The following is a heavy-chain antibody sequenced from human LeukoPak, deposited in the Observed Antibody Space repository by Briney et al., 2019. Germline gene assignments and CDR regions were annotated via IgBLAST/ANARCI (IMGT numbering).Heavy chain of an antibody. V-gene: IGHV4-59*01. CDR2: IHNSGTS. CDR3: TRGAGWLIDY. J-gene: IGHJ4*02. CDR1: DDSISDYY. Sequence: PSETLSLTCTVSDDSISDYYRGWIRQPPGKGLEWIGYIHNSGTSTYNLSLKSRVTISADTSKNQFSLKLNSMTTADTAVYYCTRGAGWLIDYWGQGILVTISS. D-gene: IGHD3-16*01.